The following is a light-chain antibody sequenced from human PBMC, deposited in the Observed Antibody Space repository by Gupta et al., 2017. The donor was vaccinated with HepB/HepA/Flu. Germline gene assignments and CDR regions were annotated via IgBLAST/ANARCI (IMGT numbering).Light chain of an antibody. J-gene: IGKJ2*01. CDR1: QDIRTW. CDR2: KAS. V-gene: IGKV1-5*03. Sequence: IQMTQSPSTLSASVGDRVTLTCRASQDIRTWLAWYQQKPGKAPNLLIYKASTLQSGVHPRFSGTGSGTDFTLTILRLHPDAFATYHCQRDYSLPYTFGQGTKLEIK. CDR3: QRDYSLPYT.